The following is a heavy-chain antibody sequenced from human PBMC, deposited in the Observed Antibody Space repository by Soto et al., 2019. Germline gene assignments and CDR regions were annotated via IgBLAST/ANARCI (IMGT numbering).Heavy chain of an antibody. Sequence: GGSLRLSCAASGFTFSKSGMSWVRLGLGQGLEWVGRIKSKTDGGTTDYAAPVKGRFTISRDDSKNTLYLQMNSLKTEDTAVYYCTAELLWFGELMVRIDYWGQGT. CDR2: IKSKTDGGTT. CDR3: TAELLWFGELMVRIDY. V-gene: IGHV3-15*01. CDR1: GFTFSKSG. J-gene: IGHJ4*02. D-gene: IGHD3-10*01.